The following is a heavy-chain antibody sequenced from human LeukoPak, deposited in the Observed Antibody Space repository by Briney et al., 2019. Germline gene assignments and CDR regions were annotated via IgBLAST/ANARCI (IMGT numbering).Heavy chain of an antibody. J-gene: IGHJ5*02. CDR3: ARDLAAITTGSHNWFDP. Sequence: ASVRVSCKASGYSFTGYYMHWVRQAPGQGLEWMGWINPKGGGTNYAQKFQGRVTMTRDTSINTAFMELSRLTSDDTAVYYCARDLAAITTGSHNWFDPWGQGTLVTVSS. CDR1: GYSFTGYY. D-gene: IGHD3-22*01. CDR2: INPKGGGT. V-gene: IGHV1-2*02.